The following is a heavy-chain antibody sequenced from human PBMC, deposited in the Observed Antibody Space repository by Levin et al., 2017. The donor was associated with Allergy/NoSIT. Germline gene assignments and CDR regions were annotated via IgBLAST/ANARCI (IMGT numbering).Heavy chain of an antibody. V-gene: IGHV3-7*04. D-gene: IGHD6-19*01. CDR3: ARDRGWLAHDY. J-gene: IGHJ4*02. CDR2: IKEDGSKT. Sequence: GASVKVSCAASGFTFSSSWMNWVRQAPGKGLEWVGNIKEDGSKTYYVDSVKGRFTISRDNAKNSLYLQMNSLRAEDTAVYYCARDRGWLAHDYWGQGTLVTVSS. CDR1: GFTFSSSW.